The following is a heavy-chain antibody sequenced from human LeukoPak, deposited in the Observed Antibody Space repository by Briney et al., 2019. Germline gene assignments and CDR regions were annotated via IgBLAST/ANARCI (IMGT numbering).Heavy chain of an antibody. CDR3: AREGECEYGDYCDYYYYMDV. CDR1: GGSISSYY. Sequence: SETLSLTCTVSGGSISSYYWSWIRQPAGKGLEWIGRIYTSGSTNYNPSLKSRVTMSVDTSKNQFSLKLSSVTAADTAVYYCAREGECEYGDYCDYYYYMDVWGKGTTVTVSS. CDR2: IYTSGST. D-gene: IGHD4-17*01. V-gene: IGHV4-4*07. J-gene: IGHJ6*03.